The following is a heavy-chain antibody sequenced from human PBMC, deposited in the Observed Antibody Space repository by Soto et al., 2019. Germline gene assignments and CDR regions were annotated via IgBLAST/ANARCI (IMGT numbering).Heavy chain of an antibody. CDR2: IIPILGIA. J-gene: IGHJ5*02. V-gene: IGHV1-69*02. CDR1: GGTFSSYT. CDR3: ARGYCSGGSCLYNWFDP. Sequence: QVQLVQSGAEVKKPGSSVKVSCKASGGTFSSYTISWVRQAPGQGLEWMGRIIPILGIANYAQKFQGRVTITADKSTSTAYMELSSLRSEDTAVYYCARGYCSGGSCLYNWFDPWGQGTLVTVSS. D-gene: IGHD2-15*01.